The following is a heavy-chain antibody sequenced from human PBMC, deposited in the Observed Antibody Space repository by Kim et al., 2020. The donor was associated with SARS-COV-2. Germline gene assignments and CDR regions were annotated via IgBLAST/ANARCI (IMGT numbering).Heavy chain of an antibody. CDR3: ARGGYYYDSSGYSFDY. D-gene: IGHD3-22*01. J-gene: IGHJ4*02. V-gene: IGHV4-4*02. Sequence: SETLSLTCAVSGGSISSSNWWNWVRQPPGKGLEWIGEIYHSGSTNYNPSLKSRVTISVDKSKNQFSLKLSSVTAADTAVYYCARGGYYYDSSGYSFDYWGQGTLVTVSS. CDR2: IYHSGST. CDR1: GGSISSSNW.